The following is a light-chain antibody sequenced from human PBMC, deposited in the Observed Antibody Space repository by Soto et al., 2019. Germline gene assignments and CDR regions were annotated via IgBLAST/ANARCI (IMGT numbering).Light chain of an antibody. Sequence: EVMMTQSPATLSVSPGERATLSCRASHSVSNNLAWYQQKPGQAPRLLIYGASIRATGIPARISGSGSGTEFTLTISSLQSEDFAVYYCQQYDEWPPSYTFGQGTKLEIK. V-gene: IGKV3-15*01. CDR3: QQYDEWPPSYT. CDR1: HSVSNN. CDR2: GAS. J-gene: IGKJ2*01.